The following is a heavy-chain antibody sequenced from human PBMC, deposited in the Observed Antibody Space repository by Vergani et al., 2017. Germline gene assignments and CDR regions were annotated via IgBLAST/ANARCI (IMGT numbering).Heavy chain of an antibody. V-gene: IGHV4-38-2*01. CDR1: DSSIMTNPY. D-gene: IGHD3-10*01. CDR2: IPHSGDT. J-gene: IGHJ6*02. CDR3: ARHRGSGGFFPSSYFYGMDV. Sequence: QVQLQESGPGLVKPSETLTLTCDVSDSSIMTNPYWGWFRQSPGKGLEWIGCIPHSGDTHYNSSLKSRVPISIVSSSKFSLSLTAVTAADTAIYYCARHRGSGGFFPSSYFYGMDVWGHGTTVTVSS.